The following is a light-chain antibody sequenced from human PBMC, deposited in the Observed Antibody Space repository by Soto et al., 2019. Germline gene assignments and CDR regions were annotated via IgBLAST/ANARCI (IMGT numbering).Light chain of an antibody. CDR3: QQCGSSPS. CDR2: DTS. CDR1: QSGSSSY. J-gene: IGKJ1*01. V-gene: IGKV3-20*01. Sequence: EIVWTQSPGTLSLSPGERATLSCTASQSGSSSYLAWYQQKPGQAPRLLNYDTSSRATGIPDRLSGSGSGTDFTLAISRLEPEDFAVYYCQQCGSSPSFGQGTKVELK.